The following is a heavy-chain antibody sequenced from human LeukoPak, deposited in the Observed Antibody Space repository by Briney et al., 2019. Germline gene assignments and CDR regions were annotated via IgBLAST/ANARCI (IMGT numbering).Heavy chain of an antibody. CDR3: ARQRAAALRTDFDY. CDR1: GGSISSYY. D-gene: IGHD6-13*01. V-gene: IGHV4-59*08. CDR2: IYYSGST. J-gene: IGHJ4*02. Sequence: SETLPLTCTVSGGSISSYYWSWIRQPPGKGLEWIGCIYYSGSTNYNPSLKSRVTISVDTSKNQFSLKLSSVTAADTAVYYCARQRAAALRTDFDYWGQGTLVTVSS.